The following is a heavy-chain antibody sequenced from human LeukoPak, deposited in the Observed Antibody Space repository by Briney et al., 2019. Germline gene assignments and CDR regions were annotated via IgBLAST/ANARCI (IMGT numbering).Heavy chain of an antibody. CDR2: ISSSGSTI. Sequence: GGSLRLSCAASGFTFSTYDMIWVRQAPGKGLEWVSYISSSGSTIYYAESVKGRLTISRDNGKTSLYLQMNGLRAEDTAVYYCARESTGGYNFAYWGQGTLVTVSS. D-gene: IGHD5-24*01. CDR3: ARESTGGYNFAY. CDR1: GFTFSTYD. J-gene: IGHJ4*02. V-gene: IGHV3-48*03.